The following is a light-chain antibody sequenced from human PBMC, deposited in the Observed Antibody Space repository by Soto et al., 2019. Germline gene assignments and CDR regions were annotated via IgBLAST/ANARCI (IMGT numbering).Light chain of an antibody. J-gene: IGKJ1*01. V-gene: IGKV3-15*01. CDR2: DAS. CDR3: HQYNHWTRT. Sequence: EIVIPPSPATLYVSPGGRATLSCGASQSIRDTLAWYQPKPGQAPRLLIYDASNRETGIPVRFSGSGSGTEFTLTISSLEPEDFALYYCHQYNHWTRTFGQGTKVDIK. CDR1: QSIRDT.